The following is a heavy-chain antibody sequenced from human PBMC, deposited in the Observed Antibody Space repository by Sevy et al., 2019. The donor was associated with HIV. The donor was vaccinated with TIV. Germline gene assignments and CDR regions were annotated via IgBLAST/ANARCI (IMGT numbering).Heavy chain of an antibody. V-gene: IGHV3-23*01. D-gene: IGHD6-19*01. J-gene: IGHJ3*02. Sequence: GGSLRLSCAASGFTFSSYAMSWLRQAPGKGLEWVSAISGSGGSTYYADSVKGRFTISRDNSKNTLYLQMNSLRAEDTAVYYCAKWSSGQWLGGDAFDIWGQGTMVTVSS. CDR3: AKWSSGQWLGGDAFDI. CDR2: ISGSGGST. CDR1: GFTFSSYA.